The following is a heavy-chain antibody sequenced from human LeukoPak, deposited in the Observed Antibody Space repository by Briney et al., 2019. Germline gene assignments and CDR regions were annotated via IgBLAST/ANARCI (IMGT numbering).Heavy chain of an antibody. Sequence: GGSLRLSCAASGFTFSSSWMIWFRQAPGKGLEWVANMDQDGSDETYVDSVKGRFTISRDNARNSLYLQMNSLRAEDTAMYFCARGFGRGSVDYWGQGTLVTVSS. J-gene: IGHJ4*02. V-gene: IGHV3-7*01. D-gene: IGHD3-10*01. CDR2: MDQDGSDE. CDR1: GFTFSSSW. CDR3: ARGFGRGSVDY.